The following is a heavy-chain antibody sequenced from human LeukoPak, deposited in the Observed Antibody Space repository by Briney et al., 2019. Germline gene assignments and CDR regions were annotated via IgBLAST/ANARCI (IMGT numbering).Heavy chain of an antibody. D-gene: IGHD2-15*01. J-gene: IGHJ5*02. Sequence: SETLSLTCTVSGGSISSYYWSWIRQPAGKGLEWIGRIYTSGSTNYNPSLKSRVTMSVDTSKNQFSLKLSSVTAADTAVYYCARGNSVVVAANWFDPWGQGTLVTVSS. CDR1: GGSISSYY. V-gene: IGHV4-4*07. CDR2: IYTSGST. CDR3: ARGNSVVVAANWFDP.